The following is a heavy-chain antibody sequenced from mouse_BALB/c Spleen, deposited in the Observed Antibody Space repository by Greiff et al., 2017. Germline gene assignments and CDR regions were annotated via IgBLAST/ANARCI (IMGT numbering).Heavy chain of an antibody. Sequence: EVKLQESGTVLARPGASVKMSCKASGYTFTSYWMHWVKQRPGQGLEWIGAIYPGNSDTSYNQKFKGKAKLTAVTSTSTAYMELSSLTNEDSAVYYCVWLRRLDWYLDVWGAGSTVTVSS. CDR1: GYTFTSYW. CDR2: IYPGNSDT. J-gene: IGHJ1*01. CDR3: VWLRRLDWYLDV. V-gene: IGHV1-5*01. D-gene: IGHD2-2*01.